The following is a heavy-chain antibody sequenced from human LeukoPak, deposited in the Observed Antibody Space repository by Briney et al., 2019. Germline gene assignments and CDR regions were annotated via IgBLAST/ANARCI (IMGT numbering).Heavy chain of an antibody. CDR1: GFTFSSYA. Sequence: PGGSLRLSCAASGFTFSSYAMSWVRQAPGKGLEWVSAISGSGGSTYYADSVKGRFTISRDNSKNTLYLQMNSLRAEDTAVYYCAKALPGYSGGWHDAFDIWGQGTMVTVSS. CDR3: AKALPGYSGGWHDAFDI. J-gene: IGHJ3*02. CDR2: ISGSGGST. V-gene: IGHV3-23*01. D-gene: IGHD6-19*01.